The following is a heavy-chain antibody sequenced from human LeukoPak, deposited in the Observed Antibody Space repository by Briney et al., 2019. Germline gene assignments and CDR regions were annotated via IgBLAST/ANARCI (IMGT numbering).Heavy chain of an antibody. J-gene: IGHJ5*02. V-gene: IGHV3-53*01. Sequence: GRSLRLSCAASGFTVSSNYMSWVRQAPGKGLEWVSVIYSGGSTYYADSVKGRFTISRDNSKNTLYLQMNSLRAEDTAVYYCARAGSGWYPNWFDPWGQGTLVTVSS. CDR2: IYSGGST. CDR1: GFTVSSNY. CDR3: ARAGSGWYPNWFDP. D-gene: IGHD6-19*01.